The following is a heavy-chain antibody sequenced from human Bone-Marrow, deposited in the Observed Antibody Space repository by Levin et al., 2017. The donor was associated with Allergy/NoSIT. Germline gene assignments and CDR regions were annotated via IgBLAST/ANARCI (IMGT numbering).Heavy chain of an antibody. J-gene: IGHJ4*02. CDR1: GYDFSSYW. CDR2: IYPGDSDT. Sequence: GESLKISCKGSGYDFSSYWIGWVRQMPGKGLEWMGVIYPGDSDTRHNPSFQGQVTISADKSITTAYLQWSSLKASDTAMYFCARHDDGTIGTMIDYWGPGTLVTVSS. V-gene: IGHV5-51*01. D-gene: IGHD1-1*01. CDR3: ARHDDGTIGTMIDY.